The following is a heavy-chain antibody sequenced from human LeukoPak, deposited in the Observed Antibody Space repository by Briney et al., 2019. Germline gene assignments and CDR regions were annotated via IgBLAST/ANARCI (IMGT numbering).Heavy chain of an antibody. J-gene: IGHJ3*02. CDR3: ARVGLTIFGVVIRAAAGLDAFDI. V-gene: IGHV1-18*01. Sequence: GASVKVSCKASGYTFTSYGISWVRQAPGQGLEWMGWISAYNGNTNYAQKLQGRVTMTTDTSTSTAYMELRSLRSDDTAVYYCARVGLTIFGVVIRAAAGLDAFDIWGQGTMVTVSS. D-gene: IGHD3-3*01. CDR2: ISAYNGNT. CDR1: GYTFTSYG.